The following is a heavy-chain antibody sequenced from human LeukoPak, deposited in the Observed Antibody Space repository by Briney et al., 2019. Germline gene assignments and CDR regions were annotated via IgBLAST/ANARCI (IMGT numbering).Heavy chain of an antibody. CDR2: ISYDGSNK. CDR3: ARDAYDILTGYVGYYYGMDV. Sequence: GGSLRLSCAASGFTFSSYAMHWVRQAPGKGLEWVAVISYDGSNKYYADSVKGRFTISRDNSKNTLYLQMNSLRAEDTAVYYCARDAYDILTGYVGYYYGMDVWGQGTTVTVSS. J-gene: IGHJ6*02. V-gene: IGHV3-30-3*01. CDR1: GFTFSSYA. D-gene: IGHD3-9*01.